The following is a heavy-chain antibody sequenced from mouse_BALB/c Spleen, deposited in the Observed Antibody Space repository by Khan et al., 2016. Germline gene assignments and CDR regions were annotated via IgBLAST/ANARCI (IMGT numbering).Heavy chain of an antibody. J-gene: IGHJ4*01. CDR3: ASGDYDGTCYAMDY. V-gene: IGHV3-2*02. Sequence: VPLQESGPGLVKPSQSLSLTCTVTGYSITSDYAWNWIRQFPGNKLEWMGYISYSGSTSYNPSLKSRISITRDTSKNQFFLQLHSVTTEDTATXNCASGDYDGTCYAMDYWGQGTSVTVSS. CDR1: GYSITSDYA. CDR2: ISYSGST. D-gene: IGHD2-4*01.